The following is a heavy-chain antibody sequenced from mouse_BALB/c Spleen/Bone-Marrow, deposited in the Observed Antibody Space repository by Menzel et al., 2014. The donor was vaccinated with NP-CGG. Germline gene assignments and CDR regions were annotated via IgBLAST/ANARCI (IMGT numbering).Heavy chain of an antibody. CDR1: GYTFTSYV. J-gene: IGHJ3*01. Sequence: EVKLMESGPELVKPGASVKMSCKASGYTFTSYVMHWVKQKPGQGLEWIGYINPYNDGTKYNEKFKGKATLTSDKSSSKASMELSSLNSEASAVYYCARERSGRATSFAYWGQGTLVTVSA. CDR2: INPYNDGT. CDR3: ARERSGRATSFAY. D-gene: IGHD3-1*01. V-gene: IGHV1-14*01.